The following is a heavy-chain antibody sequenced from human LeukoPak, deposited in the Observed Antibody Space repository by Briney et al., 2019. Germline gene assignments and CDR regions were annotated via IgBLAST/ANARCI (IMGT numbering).Heavy chain of an antibody. D-gene: IGHD2-15*01. CDR3: AGGGDCSGGSCPHDY. V-gene: IGHV4-59*01. CDR1: GGSTSSYY. J-gene: IGHJ4*02. CDR2: IYYSGST. Sequence: SETLSLTCTVSGGSTSSYYWNWIRQPPGKGLEWIGYIYYSGSTNYNPSLKSRVTISVDTSKNQFSLKLSSVTAADTAVYYCAGGGDCSGGSCPHDYWGQGTLVTVSS.